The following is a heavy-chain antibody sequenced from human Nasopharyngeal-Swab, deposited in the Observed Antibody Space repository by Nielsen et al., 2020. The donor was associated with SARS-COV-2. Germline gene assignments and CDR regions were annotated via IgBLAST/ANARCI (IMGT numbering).Heavy chain of an antibody. D-gene: IGHD6-19*01. CDR2: ISGSGVST. J-gene: IGHJ3*02. CDR3: AKNTGYSTGWNDAFDI. Sequence: VRQAPGKGLEGVSSISGSGVSTYYADSVKGRFTVSRDSSKNTLYLQMSSLRAEDTAVYFCAKNTGYSTGWNDAFDIWGQGTMVTVSS. V-gene: IGHV3-23*01.